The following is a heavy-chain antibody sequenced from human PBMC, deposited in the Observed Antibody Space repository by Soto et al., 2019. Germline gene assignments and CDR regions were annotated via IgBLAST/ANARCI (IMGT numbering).Heavy chain of an antibody. CDR2: ISAYNGNT. D-gene: IGHD2-2*01. CDR3: ARVSCSSTSCKRAFWFDP. Sequence: ASVKVSCKASGYTFTSYGISWVRQAPGQGLEWMGWISAYNGNTDYAQKLQGRVTMTTDTSTSTAYMELRSLRSDDTAVYYCARVSCSSTSCKRAFWFDPWGQGTLVTVSS. J-gene: IGHJ5*02. V-gene: IGHV1-18*01. CDR1: GYTFTSYG.